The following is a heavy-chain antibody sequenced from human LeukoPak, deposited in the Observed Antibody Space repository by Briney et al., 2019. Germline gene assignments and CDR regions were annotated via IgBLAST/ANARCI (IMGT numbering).Heavy chain of an antibody. CDR3: AREGPIVGATHLVDY. D-gene: IGHD1-26*01. CDR2: INPNSGGT. Sequence: ASVKVSCKASGYTLTDYYMHWVRQAPGQGLEWMGWINPNSGGTNYAQKFQSRVTMTRDTSISTAYMELSRLRSDDTAVYYRAREGPIVGATHLVDYWGQGTLVTVSS. CDR1: GYTLTDYY. V-gene: IGHV1-2*02. J-gene: IGHJ4*02.